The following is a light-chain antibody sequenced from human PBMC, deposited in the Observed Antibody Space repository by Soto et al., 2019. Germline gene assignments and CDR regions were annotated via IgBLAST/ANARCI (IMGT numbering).Light chain of an antibody. Sequence: DIQLTQSPSFLSASIGDRVTITCRASQGISTYLAWYQQKPGKAPKLLMSAASTLQSGVPSRFSGSGFGTEFPLTISSLRPEDFATFFCQQLDTSPRTFGQGTRVDIK. CDR3: QQLDTSPRT. CDR1: QGISTY. CDR2: AAS. J-gene: IGKJ1*01. V-gene: IGKV1-9*01.